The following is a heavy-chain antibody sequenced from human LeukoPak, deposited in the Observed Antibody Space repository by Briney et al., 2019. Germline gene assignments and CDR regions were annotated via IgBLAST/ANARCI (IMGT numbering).Heavy chain of an antibody. CDR3: AKDPQTPTYFDY. CDR2: ISSSSSYI. J-gene: IGHJ4*02. CDR1: GFTFSSYS. Sequence: GGSLRLSCAASGFTFSSYSMNWVRQAPGKGLEWVSSISSSSSYIYYADSVKGRFTTSRDNAKNSLYLQMNSLRAEDTAVYYCAKDPQTPTYFDYWGQGTLVTVSS. V-gene: IGHV3-21*04.